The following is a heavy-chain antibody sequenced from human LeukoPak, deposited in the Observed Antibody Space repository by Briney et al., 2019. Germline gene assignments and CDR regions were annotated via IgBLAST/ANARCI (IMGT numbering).Heavy chain of an antibody. Sequence: SETLSLTCAVYGGSFSGYYWSWIRQPPGKGLEWIGEINHSGSTNYNPSLKSRVTISVDTSKSQFSLKLSSVTAADTAVYYCAKTSSTSPYGMDVWGQGTTVTVSS. CDR1: GGSFSGYY. D-gene: IGHD2-2*01. V-gene: IGHV4-34*01. CDR2: INHSGST. CDR3: AKTSSTSPYGMDV. J-gene: IGHJ6*02.